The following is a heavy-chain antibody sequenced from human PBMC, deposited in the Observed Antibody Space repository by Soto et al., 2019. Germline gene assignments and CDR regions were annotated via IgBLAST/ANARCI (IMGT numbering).Heavy chain of an antibody. V-gene: IGHV1-69*04. CDR3: ARERRYFWFDP. CDR2: IIPILGIA. Sequence: SVKVSCKASGGTFSSYTISWVRQAPGQGLEWMGRIIPILGIANYAQKFQGRVTITTDKSTSTAYMELSSLRSEDTAVYYCARERRYFWFDPWGQGTLVTVSS. J-gene: IGHJ5*02. CDR1: GGTFSSYT. D-gene: IGHD3-9*01.